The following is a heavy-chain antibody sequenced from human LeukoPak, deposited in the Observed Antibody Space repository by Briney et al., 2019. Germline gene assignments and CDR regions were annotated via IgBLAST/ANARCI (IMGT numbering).Heavy chain of an antibody. CDR3: AKDAGPRGAFSGLFDF. V-gene: IGHV3-23*01. Sequence: GGSLRLSCAASGFTFSSYAMTWVRQAPGKGLEWVSSLTGTGGSTFYADSVKGRFTISRDNSKNTLYLQMNSLRAEDTAVYYCAKDAGPRGAFSGLFDFWGQGTTVTVSS. D-gene: IGHD1-26*01. J-gene: IGHJ4*01. CDR1: GFTFSSYA. CDR2: LTGTGGST.